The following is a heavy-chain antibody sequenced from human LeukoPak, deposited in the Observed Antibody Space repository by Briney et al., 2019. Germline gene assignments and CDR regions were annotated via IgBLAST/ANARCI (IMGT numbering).Heavy chain of an antibody. V-gene: IGHV7-4-1*02. CDR1: GYTFTSYG. CDR2: ITTNTGNP. CDR3: ARDASTIRFDY. D-gene: IGHD5-24*01. J-gene: IGHJ4*02. Sequence: ASVKVSCKASGYTFTSYGISWVRRAPGQGLEWMGWITTNTGNPTYAQGFTGRFVFSLDTSVSTAYLQISSLKAEDTAVYYCARDASTIRFDYWGQGTLVTVSS.